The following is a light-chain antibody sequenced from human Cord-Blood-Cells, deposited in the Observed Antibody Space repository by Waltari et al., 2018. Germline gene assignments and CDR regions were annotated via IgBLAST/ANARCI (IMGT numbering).Light chain of an antibody. V-gene: IGLV2-8*01. CDR1: SSDVGGYNY. CDR3: SSYAGSNNWV. J-gene: IGLJ3*02. Sequence: QSALTQPPSASGSPGQSVTISCTGTSSDVGGYNYVSWYQQHPGKAPKLMIYEVSKRPSGVPDRFSGSKPGYTATLTVSGLQAEDEADYYCSSYAGSNNWVFGGGTKLTVL. CDR2: EVS.